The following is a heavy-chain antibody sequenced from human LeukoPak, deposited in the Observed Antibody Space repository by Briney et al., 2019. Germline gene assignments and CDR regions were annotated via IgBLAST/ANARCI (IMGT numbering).Heavy chain of an antibody. V-gene: IGHV7-4-1*02. CDR3: VRDRRLSNSWYYFDY. CDR2: INTDTGNP. CDR1: GYSFTTYA. J-gene: IGHJ4*02. D-gene: IGHD6-13*01. Sequence: ASVKVSCKASGYSFTTYAMNWVRQAPGQGLEWMGWINTDTGNPTYAPGLAGRFVFSLDTSVNTAYLQITGLKAEDTAMYYCVRDRRLSNSWYYFDYWGQGTLVTVSS.